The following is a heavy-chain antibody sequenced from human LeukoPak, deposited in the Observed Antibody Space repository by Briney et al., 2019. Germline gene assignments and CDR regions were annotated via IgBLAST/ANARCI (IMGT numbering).Heavy chain of an antibody. D-gene: IGHD6-19*01. CDR2: ISSSSSYI. J-gene: IGHJ6*03. CDR1: GFTFSSYA. CDR3: AVVAGTADYYYYMDV. V-gene: IGHV3-21*01. Sequence: PGGSLRLSCAASGFTFSSYAMSWVRQAPGKGLEWVSSISSSSSYIYYADSVKGRFTISRDNAKNSLYLQMNSLRAEDTAVYYCAVVAGTADYYYYMDVWGKGTTVTVSS.